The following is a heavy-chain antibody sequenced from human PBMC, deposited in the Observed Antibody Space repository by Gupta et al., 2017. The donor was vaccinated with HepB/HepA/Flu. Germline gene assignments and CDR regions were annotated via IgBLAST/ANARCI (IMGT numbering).Heavy chain of an antibody. V-gene: IGHV3-11*04. Sequence: SDYYMSWIRQAPGKGLEWVSYISSSGSTIDYADSVKGRFTISRDNAKNSLYLQMNSLRAEDTAVYYCARGGVESLFDYWGQGTLVTVSS. J-gene: IGHJ4*02. D-gene: IGHD5-24*01. CDR3: ARGGVESLFDY. CDR1: SDYY. CDR2: ISSSGSTI.